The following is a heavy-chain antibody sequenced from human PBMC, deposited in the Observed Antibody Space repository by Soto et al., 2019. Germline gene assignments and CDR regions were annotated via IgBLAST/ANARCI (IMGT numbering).Heavy chain of an antibody. CDR3: ARGDCVGGSCYSLAGSFYYYMDV. J-gene: IGHJ6*03. CDR2: TNSDGSTS. D-gene: IGHD2-15*01. Sequence: EVQLVESGEDLVQPGGSLRLSCAASGFTFSNYWMYWVRQAPGKGLVWVSRTNSDGSTSSYADSVKGRFTISRDNAKTTLYLQMNSLRAEDTAVYYCARGDCVGGSCYSLAGSFYYYMDVWGKGTTVTVFS. CDR1: GFTFSNYW. V-gene: IGHV3-74*01.